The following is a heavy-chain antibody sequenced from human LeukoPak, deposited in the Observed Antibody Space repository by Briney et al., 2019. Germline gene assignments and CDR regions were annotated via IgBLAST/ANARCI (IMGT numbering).Heavy chain of an antibody. J-gene: IGHJ4*02. Sequence: GGSLRLSCAASGFTFSNYGMHWVRQAPGKGLEWVSFISYDGSNKYYADSVKGRFTISRDNSKNTLYLQINSLRAEDTAVYYCAKACGSGSNGVYYFDYWGQGTLVTVSS. V-gene: IGHV3-30*18. D-gene: IGHD3-10*01. CDR2: ISYDGSNK. CDR3: AKACGSGSNGVYYFDY. CDR1: GFTFSNYG.